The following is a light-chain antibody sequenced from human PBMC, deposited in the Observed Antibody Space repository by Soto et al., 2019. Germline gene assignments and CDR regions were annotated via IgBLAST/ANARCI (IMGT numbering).Light chain of an antibody. CDR1: QSIDSIS. CDR3: QQGGSWPLT. CDR2: GAS. Sequence: EIVLTQSPGTLSLFPGERATLSCRASQSIDSISLAWYQHKPGQAPRLLIYGASSRSTAIPDRFSGSGSGTDFTLTISSLEPEDFAVYYCQQGGSWPLTIGGGTKVEIK. J-gene: IGKJ4*01. V-gene: IGKV3-20*01.